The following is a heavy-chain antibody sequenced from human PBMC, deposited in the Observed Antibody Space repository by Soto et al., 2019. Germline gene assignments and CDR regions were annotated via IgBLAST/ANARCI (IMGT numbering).Heavy chain of an antibody. D-gene: IGHD3-22*01. V-gene: IGHV4-30-2*01. CDR1: GGSISSGGYS. Sequence: PSETLSLTCAVSGGSISSGGYSWSWIRQPPGQGLEWIGYIYHSGSTYYNPSLKSRVTISVDRSKNQSSLKLSSVTAADTAVYYCARAYYYDRSGYYHAGYFDYWGQGTLVTVSS. CDR2: IYHSGST. J-gene: IGHJ4*02. CDR3: ARAYYYDRSGYYHAGYFDY.